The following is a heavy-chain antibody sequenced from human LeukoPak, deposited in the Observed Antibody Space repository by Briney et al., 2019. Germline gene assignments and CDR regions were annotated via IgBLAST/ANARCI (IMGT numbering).Heavy chain of an antibody. CDR1: GFTFSSYW. V-gene: IGHV3-74*01. J-gene: IGHJ5*02. CDR3: ARDLGVVRFDP. D-gene: IGHD3-10*01. Sequence: GGSLRLSCAASGFTFSSYWMHWVRQAPGKGLVWVSRINSDGSSTSYADSVKGRFTISRDNAKNSLYLQMNSLRAGDTAVYYCARDLGVVRFDPWGQGTLVTVSS. CDR2: INSDGSST.